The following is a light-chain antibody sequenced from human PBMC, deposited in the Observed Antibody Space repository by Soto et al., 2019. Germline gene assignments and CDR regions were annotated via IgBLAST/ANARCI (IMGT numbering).Light chain of an antibody. V-gene: IGKV3-15*01. CDR2: GAS. CDR1: QSVTTN. J-gene: IGKJ1*01. Sequence: EVVITQSPATLSVSPGERATLSCRASQSVTTNMAWYQQKPGQAPRLLIYGASTRATGIPARFSGSGSGTDFTLTISSLQSEDFAVYYCQQYNNWPPWTFGQGTKVDI. CDR3: QQYNNWPPWT.